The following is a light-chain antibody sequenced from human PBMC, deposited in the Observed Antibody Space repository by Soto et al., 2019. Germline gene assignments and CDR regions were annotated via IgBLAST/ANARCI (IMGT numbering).Light chain of an antibody. J-gene: IGLJ2*01. Sequence: SYELTQPPSVSVSPGQTARITCSGDALPKQYAYWYQQKPGQAPVLVIYKDSERSSGIPERFSGSSSGTTVTLTISGVQAEDEADYYCQSADSSGTHVVFGGGTKVTVL. CDR3: QSADSSGTHVV. V-gene: IGLV3-25*03. CDR1: ALPKQY. CDR2: KDS.